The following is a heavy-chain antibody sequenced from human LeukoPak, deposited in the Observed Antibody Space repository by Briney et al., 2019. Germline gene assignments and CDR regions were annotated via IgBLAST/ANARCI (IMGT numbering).Heavy chain of an antibody. Sequence: TLSLTCTVSGGSISSYYWSWIRQPPGKGLEWIGYIYYSGSTYYNPSLKSRVTISVDTSKNQFSLKLSSVTAADTAVYYCARGIVVVPVYMDVWGKGTTVTVSS. D-gene: IGHD2-2*01. CDR2: IYYSGST. V-gene: IGHV4-30-4*08. CDR3: ARGIVVVPVYMDV. CDR1: GGSISSYY. J-gene: IGHJ6*03.